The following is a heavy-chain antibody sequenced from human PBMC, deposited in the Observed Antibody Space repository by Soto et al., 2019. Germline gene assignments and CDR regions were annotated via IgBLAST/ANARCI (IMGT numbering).Heavy chain of an antibody. J-gene: IGHJ6*02. V-gene: IGHV1-18*01. CDR1: GYTFTIYG. Sequence: GASVKVSCKASGYTFTIYGISWVRQAPGQGLEWMGWISAYNGNTNYAQKLQGRVTMTTDTSTSTAYMELRSLRSDDTAVYYCAREGYYYDSSGYYAKTNYYYYYGMDVWGQGTTVTVSS. D-gene: IGHD3-22*01. CDR2: ISAYNGNT. CDR3: AREGYYYDSSGYYAKTNYYYYYGMDV.